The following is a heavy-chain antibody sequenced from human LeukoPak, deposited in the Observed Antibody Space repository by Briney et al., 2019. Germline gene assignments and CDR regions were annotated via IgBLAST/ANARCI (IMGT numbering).Heavy chain of an antibody. CDR2: ISSSSTSK. J-gene: IGHJ6*02. Sequence: PGGSLRLSCAVSGFIFSSYSMNWVRQAPGKGVEWVSHISSSSTSKYYADSVKGRFTISRDNAKNSLYLQMNSLRAEDTAVYYCARGQYGMDVWGQGTTVTVSS. CDR3: ARGQYGMDV. CDR1: GFIFSSYS. V-gene: IGHV3-48*04.